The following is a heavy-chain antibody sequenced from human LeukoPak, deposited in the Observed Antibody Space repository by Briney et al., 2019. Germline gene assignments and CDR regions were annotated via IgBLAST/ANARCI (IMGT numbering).Heavy chain of an antibody. J-gene: IGHJ4*02. CDR3: ARVSANWYEDY. Sequence: GGSLRLSCAASGFTFSSYSFNWVRQVPGKGLEWVSSITTTFYTYYTDSEKGRFTISRDNAKNSLYLQMISLRAEDTAVYYCARVSANWYEDYWGQGTLVTVSS. CDR1: GFTFSSYS. D-gene: IGHD6-13*01. V-gene: IGHV3-21*01. CDR2: ITTTFYT.